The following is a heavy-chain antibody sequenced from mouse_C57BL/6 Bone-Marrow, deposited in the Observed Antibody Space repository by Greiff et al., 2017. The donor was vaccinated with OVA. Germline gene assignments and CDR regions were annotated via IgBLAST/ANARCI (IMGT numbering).Heavy chain of an antibody. V-gene: IGHV2-4*01. Sequence: VKLMESGPGLVQPSQSLSITCTVSGFSLTSYGVHWVRQPPGKGLEWLGVIWSGGSTDYNAAFISRLSISKDNSKSQVFFKMNCLQADDTAIYYCAKIEGAMDYWGQGTSVTVSS. CDR2: IWSGGST. CDR3: AKIEGAMDY. J-gene: IGHJ4*01. CDR1: GFSLTSYG.